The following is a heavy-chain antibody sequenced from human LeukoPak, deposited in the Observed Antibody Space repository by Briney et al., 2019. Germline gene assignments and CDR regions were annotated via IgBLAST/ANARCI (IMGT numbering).Heavy chain of an antibody. D-gene: IGHD6-13*01. CDR3: ARIAAVDLSD. CDR2: INPNSGGT. V-gene: IGHV1-2*06. Sequence: GASVKASCXASGYTFTGYYMHWVRQAHGQGLEWMGRINPNSGGTNYAQKFQGRVTMTRDTSISTAYMELSRLRSDDTAVYYCARIAAVDLSDWGQGTLVTVSS. CDR1: GYTFTGYY. J-gene: IGHJ4*02.